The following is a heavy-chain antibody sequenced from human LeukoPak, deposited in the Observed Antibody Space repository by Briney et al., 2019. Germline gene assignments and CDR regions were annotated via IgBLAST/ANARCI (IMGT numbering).Heavy chain of an antibody. CDR3: AKFGVENLGPRFLDY. CDR2: VSGSGGRT. J-gene: IGHJ4*02. Sequence: GGSLRLSCAASGFTFSSYAMSWVRQAPGKGLEWVSGVSGSGGRTYYVDSVKGRFTISRDNSRNTLYLQMNTLRIEDTAVYYCAKFGVENLGPRFLDYWGQGTLVAVSS. D-gene: IGHD3-16*01. V-gene: IGHV3-23*01. CDR1: GFTFSSYA.